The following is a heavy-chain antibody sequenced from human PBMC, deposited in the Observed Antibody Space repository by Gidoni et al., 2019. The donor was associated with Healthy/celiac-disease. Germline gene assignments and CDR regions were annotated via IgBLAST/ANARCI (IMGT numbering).Heavy chain of an antibody. V-gene: IGHV3-15*01. J-gene: IGHJ6*02. CDR1: GLTFSNAW. CDR2: IKSKTDGGTT. D-gene: IGHD3-22*01. CDR3: TTDGNDSSAGGDYYYYYGMDV. Sequence: EVQLVESGGGLVKPGGSLRLSCAASGLTFSNAWMSWVRQAPGKGLEWVGRIKSKTDGGTTDYAAPVKVRFTSSRDDSKNTLYLQMNSLKTEDTAVYYCTTDGNDSSAGGDYYYYYGMDVWGQGTTVTVSS.